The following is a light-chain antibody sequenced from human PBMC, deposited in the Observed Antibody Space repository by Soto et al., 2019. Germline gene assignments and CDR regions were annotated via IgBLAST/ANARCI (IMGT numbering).Light chain of an antibody. V-gene: IGLV2-14*01. J-gene: IGLJ2*01. Sequence: QSVLTQPASVSGSPGQSITISCTGTSSDVAGYNYVSWYQQHPGKAPKLMIYDVSNWPSGVSNRFSGSKSGNTASLTISGLQAEDEADYYCSSYTSSSTPIFGGGTKLTVL. CDR3: SSYTSSSTPI. CDR1: SSDVAGYNY. CDR2: DVS.